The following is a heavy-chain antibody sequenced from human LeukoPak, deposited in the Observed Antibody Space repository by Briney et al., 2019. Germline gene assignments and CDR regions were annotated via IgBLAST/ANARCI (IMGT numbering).Heavy chain of an antibody. CDR2: VYHTGTS. CDR3: TRVVNGGHFDS. Sequence: PSETLSLTCSVSGASINDYYWTWIRQPPGKGLEWIGYVYHTGTSGYHPSLKSRVAMSLDTSKSQVSLNLRSVTAADTAVYFCTRVVNGGHFDSWGQGTLVTVSS. D-gene: IGHD2-8*01. V-gene: IGHV4-59*01. J-gene: IGHJ4*02. CDR1: GASINDYY.